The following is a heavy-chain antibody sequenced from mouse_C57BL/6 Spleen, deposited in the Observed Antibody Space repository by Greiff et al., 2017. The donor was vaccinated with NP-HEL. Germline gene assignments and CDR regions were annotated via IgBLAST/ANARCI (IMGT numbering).Heavy chain of an antibody. Sequence: EVQLQQSGPELVKPGASVKMSCKASGYTFTDYNMHWVKQSHGKSLEWIGYINPNNGGTSYNQKFKGKATLTVNKSSSTAYMELRSLTSEDSAVYYCDIYYDYDIGYYYAMDYWGQGTSVTVSS. CDR2: INPNNGGT. CDR1: GYTFTDYN. CDR3: DIYYDYDIGYYYAMDY. V-gene: IGHV1-22*01. D-gene: IGHD2-4*01. J-gene: IGHJ4*01.